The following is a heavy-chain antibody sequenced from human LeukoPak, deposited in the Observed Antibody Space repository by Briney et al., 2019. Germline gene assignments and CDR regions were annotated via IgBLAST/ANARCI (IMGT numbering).Heavy chain of an antibody. Sequence: SETLSLTCTVSGYSISSGYSWGWIRQPPGKGLEWIGSIYHSGSTYYNPSLKSRVTISVDTSKNQFSLKLSSVTAADTAVYYCARLRGVGYSSRWYPFGDYWGQGTLVTVSS. CDR2: IYHSGST. CDR1: GYSISSGYS. J-gene: IGHJ4*02. V-gene: IGHV4-38-2*02. D-gene: IGHD6-13*01. CDR3: ARLRGVGYSSRWYPFGDY.